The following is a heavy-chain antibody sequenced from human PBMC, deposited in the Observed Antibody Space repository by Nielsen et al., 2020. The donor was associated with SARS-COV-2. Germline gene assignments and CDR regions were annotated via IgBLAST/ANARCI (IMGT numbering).Heavy chain of an antibody. CDR3: ARDAGGFDY. J-gene: IGHJ4*02. D-gene: IGHD3-16*01. Sequence: TLKISCAASGFTFSSYAMHWVRQAPGKGLEWVAVISYDGSNKYYADSVKGRFTISRDNSKNTLYLQMNSLRAEDTAVYYCARDAGGFDYWGQGTLVTVSS. CDR1: GFTFSSYA. CDR2: ISYDGSNK. V-gene: IGHV3-30*04.